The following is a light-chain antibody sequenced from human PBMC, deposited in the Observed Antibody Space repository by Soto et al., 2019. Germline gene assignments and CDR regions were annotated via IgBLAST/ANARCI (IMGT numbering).Light chain of an antibody. V-gene: IGLV1-40*01. CDR2: GNS. Sequence: QSVLTQPPSVSGAPGQRVTISCTGSSSNIGAGYDVHWYQQFPGTAPKLLIYGNSNRPSGVPDRFSGSKSGTSASLAITGLQAEDEADYYCCSYAGSYTRVFGTGTKLTVL. J-gene: IGLJ1*01. CDR3: CSYAGSYTRV. CDR1: SSNIGAGYD.